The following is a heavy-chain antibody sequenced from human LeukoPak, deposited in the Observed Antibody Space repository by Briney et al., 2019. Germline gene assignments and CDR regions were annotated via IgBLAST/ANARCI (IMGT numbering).Heavy chain of an antibody. V-gene: IGHV1-58*01. CDR2: IVVGSGNT. J-gene: IGHJ6*02. CDR3: AADESGVLWFGETDV. D-gene: IGHD3-10*01. CDR1: GFTFTSSA. Sequence: SVKVSCKASGFTFTSSAVQWVRQARGQRLEWIGCIVVGSGNTNYAQKFQERVTITRDMSTSTAYMEVSSLGAEDTAVYYCAADESGVLWFGETDVWGQGTTVTVSS.